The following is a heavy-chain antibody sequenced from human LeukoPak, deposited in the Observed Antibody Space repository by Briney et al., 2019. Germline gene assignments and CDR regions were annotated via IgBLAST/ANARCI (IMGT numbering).Heavy chain of an antibody. CDR3: ARNLDIVGAIAGVGYFDY. Sequence: GGSLRLSCAASGFTFGSYSMNWVRQAPGKGLEWVSSISRDNSDIYYADSLKGRFTISRNNAKNSLYLQMNSLRAEDTAVYYCARNLDIVGAIAGVGYFDYWGQGTLVTVSS. CDR1: GFTFGSYS. D-gene: IGHD1-26*01. V-gene: IGHV3-21*01. J-gene: IGHJ4*02. CDR2: ISRDNSDI.